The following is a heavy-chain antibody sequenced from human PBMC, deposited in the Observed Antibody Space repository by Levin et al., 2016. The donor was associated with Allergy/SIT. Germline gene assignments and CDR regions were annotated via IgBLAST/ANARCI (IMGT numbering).Heavy chain of an antibody. CDR3: ARNQLLG. D-gene: IGHD2-2*01. CDR1: GFTFSSYA. J-gene: IGHJ4*02. V-gene: IGHV3-30-3*01. CDR2: ISYDGSNK. Sequence: GESLKISCAASGFTFSSYAMHWVRQAPGKGLEWVAVISYDGSNKYYADSVKGRFTISRDNSKNTLYLQMNSLRAEDTAVYYCARNQLLGWGQGTLVTVSS.